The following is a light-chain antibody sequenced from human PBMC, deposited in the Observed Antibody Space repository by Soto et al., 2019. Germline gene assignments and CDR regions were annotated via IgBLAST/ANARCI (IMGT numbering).Light chain of an antibody. V-gene: IGKV3D-15*01. CDR3: QQYNNWPPKIT. CDR2: GAS. Sequence: EIVMTQSPATLSVSPGERATLSCRASQSVSSNLAWYQQKPGQAPRLLIYGASIRAPGIPARFSGSGSGTEFTLTISSLQSEDFAVYYCQQYNNWPPKITFGQGTRLEIK. CDR1: QSVSSN. J-gene: IGKJ5*01.